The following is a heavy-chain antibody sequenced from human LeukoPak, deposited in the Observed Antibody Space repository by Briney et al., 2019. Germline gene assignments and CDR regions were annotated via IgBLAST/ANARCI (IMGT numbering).Heavy chain of an antibody. CDR1: GYTFTSYD. J-gene: IGHJ6*03. V-gene: IGHV1-8*03. D-gene: IGHD3-10*01. Sequence: GASVKVSCKASGYTFTSYDINWVRQAPGQGREGMGWMNPITGNHGYAQQSHGTLPITRNTSIRPAYMQLSSLRSEDTALYYCARSVMVRGVIYRYFMDLWGKGTTVTVSS. CDR2: MNPITGNH. CDR3: ARSVMVRGVIYRYFMDL.